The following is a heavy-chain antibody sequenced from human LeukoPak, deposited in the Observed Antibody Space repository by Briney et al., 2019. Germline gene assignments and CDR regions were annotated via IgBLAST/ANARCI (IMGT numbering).Heavy chain of an antibody. D-gene: IGHD2-2*01. CDR2: ISYDGSNK. J-gene: IGHJ6*02. Sequence: GGSLRLSCAASGFTFSSYAMHWVRKAPGKGLEWVAVISYDGSNKYYADSVKGRFTISRDNSKNTLYLQMNSLRAEDTAVYYCAKSVPEYQLRGGMDVWGQGTTVTVSS. CDR1: GFTFSSYA. V-gene: IGHV3-30-3*02. CDR3: AKSVPEYQLRGGMDV.